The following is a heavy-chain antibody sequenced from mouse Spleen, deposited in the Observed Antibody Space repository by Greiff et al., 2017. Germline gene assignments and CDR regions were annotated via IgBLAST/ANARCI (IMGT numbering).Heavy chain of an antibody. D-gene: IGHD2-4*01. CDR1: GFTFSSYA. Sequence: EVHLVESGGGLVKPGGSLKLSCAASGFTFSSYAMSWVRQTPEKRLEWVATISSGGSYTYYPDSVKGRFTISRDNAKNTLYLQMSSLRSEDTAMYYCARGDYDGYYFDYWGQGTTLTVSS. CDR2: ISSGGSYT. J-gene: IGHJ2*01. CDR3: ARGDYDGYYFDY. V-gene: IGHV5-9-3*01.